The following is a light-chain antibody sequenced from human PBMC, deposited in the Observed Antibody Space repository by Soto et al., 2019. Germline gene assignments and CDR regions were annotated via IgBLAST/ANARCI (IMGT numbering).Light chain of an antibody. J-gene: IGKJ3*01. CDR2: GAS. CDR1: QSVTSTY. V-gene: IGKV3-20*01. CDR3: HQYGSSPPFT. Sequence: EIVLTQSPGTLSLSPGERATLSCRASQSVTSTYLAWYQQRPGQAPRLLIYGASSRATGIPDRFSGSGSGTDFTLIISRVEPEDFAVYYCHQYGSSPPFTFGPGTKVDIK.